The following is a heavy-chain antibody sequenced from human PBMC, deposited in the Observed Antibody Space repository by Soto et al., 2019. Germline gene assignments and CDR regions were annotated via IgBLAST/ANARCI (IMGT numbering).Heavy chain of an antibody. D-gene: IGHD5-12*01. J-gene: IGHJ4*02. V-gene: IGHV1-18*01. CDR2: ISPNSGAT. CDR1: GYTFTSYG. CDR3: VREMWIRSRPQNFFDY. Sequence: QVQLVQSEGELRQPGASVTVSCRASGYTFTSYGIIWVRQAPGQGLEWMGYISPNSGATTYAQNLQGRVTLTTDTSTSTAYTELRSLSSDDTAIYYCVREMWIRSRPQNFFDYWGLGALVTVSS.